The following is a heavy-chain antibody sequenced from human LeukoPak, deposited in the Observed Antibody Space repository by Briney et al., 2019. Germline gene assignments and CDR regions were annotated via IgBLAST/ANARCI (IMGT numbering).Heavy chain of an antibody. D-gene: IGHD6-13*01. V-gene: IGHV5-51*01. J-gene: IGHJ6*03. CDR2: IYPDDYNT. CDR1: GYNFPIYW. CDR3: ARQGAAGKYYYYYMDV. Sequence: GESLKISCQGSGYNFPIYWIGWVRQMPGQGLGGMGIIYPDDYNTIYGPSFQGQVTISADKSINSAYLEWSRLKASDTAIYYCARQGAAGKYYYYYMDVWGKGTTVTVSS.